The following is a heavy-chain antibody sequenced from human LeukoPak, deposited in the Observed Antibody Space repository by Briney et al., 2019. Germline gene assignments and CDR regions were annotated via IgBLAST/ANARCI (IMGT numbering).Heavy chain of an antibody. V-gene: IGHV4-4*07. CDR2: IYTSGST. CDR1: GGSISSYY. D-gene: IGHD6-6*01. Sequence: PSETLSLTCTVSGGSISSYYWSWIRQPAGKGLEWIGRIYTSGSTNYNPSLKSRVTISVDKSKNQFSLKLSSVTAADTAVYYCARFIAARPFDYWGQGTLVTVSS. J-gene: IGHJ4*02. CDR3: ARFIAARPFDY.